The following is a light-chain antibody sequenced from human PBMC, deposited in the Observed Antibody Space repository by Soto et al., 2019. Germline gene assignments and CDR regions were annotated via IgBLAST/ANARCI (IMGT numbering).Light chain of an antibody. Sequence: QSALTQPASVSGSPGQSITISCSGTSSDVGAHNLVSWYQQHPGRAPKLMIYAVSNRPSGVSNRFSGSKSGNTASLTISGLQAEDEADYYCSSYTRSILLFGGGTKVTVL. CDR2: AVS. CDR3: SSYTRSILL. V-gene: IGLV2-14*01. CDR1: SSDVGAHNL. J-gene: IGLJ2*01.